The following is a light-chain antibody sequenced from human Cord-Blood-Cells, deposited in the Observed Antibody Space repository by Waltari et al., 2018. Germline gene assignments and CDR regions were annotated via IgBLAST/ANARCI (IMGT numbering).Light chain of an antibody. V-gene: IGKV1-39*01. J-gene: IGKJ3*01. CDR2: AAS. CDR3: QQNYSTLFT. CDR1: QSISSY. Sequence: DIQMTQSPSSLSASVGDRVTITCRASQSISSYLNWYQQKPGKAPKLLIYAASSLQTGVPTRFSCRRSETDFTLTHSSLQPEDFSTYYCQQNYSTLFTFGPGTKVDIK.